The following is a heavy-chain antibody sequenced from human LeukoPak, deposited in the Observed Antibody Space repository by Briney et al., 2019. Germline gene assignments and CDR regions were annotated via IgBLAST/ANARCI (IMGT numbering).Heavy chain of an antibody. V-gene: IGHV3-23*01. CDR1: GFTFSSYA. CDR3: ARDRWFGEPRYDN. Sequence: GGSLRLSCAASGFTFSSYAMSWVRQAPGKGLEWVSAISGSGGSTYYADSVQGRFTISRDNAKNTLYLQMNSLRAEDTAVYYCARDRWFGEPRYDNWGRGSLVTVSS. J-gene: IGHJ4*02. CDR2: ISGSGGST. D-gene: IGHD3-10*01.